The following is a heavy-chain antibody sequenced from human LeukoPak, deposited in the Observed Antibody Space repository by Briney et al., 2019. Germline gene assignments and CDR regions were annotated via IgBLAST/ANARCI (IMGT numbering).Heavy chain of an antibody. V-gene: IGHV3-53*01. J-gene: IGHJ4*02. Sequence: PGGSLRLSCAASGFTVSSNYMSWVRQAPGKGLEGVSVIYSGGSTYYADSVKGRFTISRDNSKNTLYLQMNSLRAEHTAVYYCARGKGQLVLFDYWGQGTLVTVSS. CDR1: GFTVSSNY. CDR2: IYSGGST. D-gene: IGHD6-6*01. CDR3: ARGKGQLVLFDY.